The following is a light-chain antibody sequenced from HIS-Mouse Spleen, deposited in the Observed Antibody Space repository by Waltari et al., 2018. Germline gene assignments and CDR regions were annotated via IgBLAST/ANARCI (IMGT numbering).Light chain of an antibody. CDR2: RNN. CDR3: AAWDDSLSGWV. Sequence: QSVLTQPPSASGTPGQRVTISCSGSSPNIGINHVYWYQQLPGTAPKLLIYRNNQRPSGVPDRFSGSKSGTSASLAISGLRSEDEADYYCAAWDDSLSGWVFGGGTKLTVL. J-gene: IGLJ3*02. CDR1: SPNIGINH. V-gene: IGLV1-47*01.